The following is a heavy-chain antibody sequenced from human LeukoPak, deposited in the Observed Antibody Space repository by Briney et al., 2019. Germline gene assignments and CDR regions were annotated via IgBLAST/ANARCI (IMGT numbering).Heavy chain of an antibody. CDR3: AGASSGSYYSYFQH. J-gene: IGHJ1*01. V-gene: IGHV3-48*01. Sequence: GGSLRLSCAASGYSFSIYSMNWVRQAPGKGLEWVSYISTSSSTIYYADSVKGRFTISRDNAKNSLYLQMNSLRAEDTAVYYCAGASSGSYYSYFQHWGQGTLVTVSS. CDR1: GYSFSIYS. D-gene: IGHD1-26*01. CDR2: ISTSSSTI.